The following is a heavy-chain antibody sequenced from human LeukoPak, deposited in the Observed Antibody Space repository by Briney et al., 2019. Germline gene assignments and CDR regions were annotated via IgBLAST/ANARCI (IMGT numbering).Heavy chain of an antibody. CDR1: GFTFSSYA. D-gene: IGHD1-1*01. Sequence: PGGSLRLSCAASGFTFSSYALHWVRQAPGKGLEYVLGLSSNGDNTYYADYVKGRFTISRDTSRNTLYLQMSSLRAEDTAVYYCVKDTTNWPYEGNMDVWGQGTTVTVSS. CDR2: LSSNGDNT. J-gene: IGHJ6*02. V-gene: IGHV3-64D*06. CDR3: VKDTTNWPYEGNMDV.